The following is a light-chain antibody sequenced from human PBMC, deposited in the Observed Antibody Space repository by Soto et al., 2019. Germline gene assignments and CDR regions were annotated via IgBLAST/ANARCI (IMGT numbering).Light chain of an antibody. J-gene: IGKJ1*01. Sequence: DIQMTQSPSTLSASVGDRVTITCRASQTIDSWLAWYQQRPGKPPNLLIYKASTLASGVPSRFSGSGSGTEFTLTINSLQPDDFATFYCQQYNTFFRTFGQGTKVDIK. CDR3: QQYNTFFRT. V-gene: IGKV1-5*03. CDR2: KAS. CDR1: QTIDSW.